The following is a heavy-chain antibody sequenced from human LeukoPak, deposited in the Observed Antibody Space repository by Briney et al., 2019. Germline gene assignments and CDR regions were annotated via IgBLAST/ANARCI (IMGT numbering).Heavy chain of an antibody. D-gene: IGHD4-17*01. CDR1: GFTFSNAW. CDR2: IKSKADGGTT. CDR3: TTDGLVWVYGDYKGY. V-gene: IGHV3-15*01. Sequence: GGSLRLSCAASGFTFSNAWMSWVRQAPGKGLEWVGRIKSKADGGTTDYAAPVKGRFTISRDDSKNTLYLQMNSLKTEDTAVYYCTTDGLVWVYGDYKGYWGQGTLVTVSS. J-gene: IGHJ4*02.